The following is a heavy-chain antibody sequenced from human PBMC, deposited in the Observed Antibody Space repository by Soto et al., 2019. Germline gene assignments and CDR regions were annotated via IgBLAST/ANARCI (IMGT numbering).Heavy chain of an antibody. J-gene: IGHJ5*02. CDR1: GFTFSSYG. V-gene: IGHV3-30*02. Sequence: GGSLRLSCAASGFTFSSYGMHWVRQAPGKGLEWVAVISYDGSNKYYADSVKGRFTISRDNSKNTLYLQMNSLRAEDTAVYYCAKDRVVGATGWFDPWGQGTLVTGSS. CDR3: AKDRVVGATGWFDP. CDR2: ISYDGSNK. D-gene: IGHD1-26*01.